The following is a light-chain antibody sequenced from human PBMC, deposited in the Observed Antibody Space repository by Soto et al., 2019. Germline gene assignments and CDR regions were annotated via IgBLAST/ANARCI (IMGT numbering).Light chain of an antibody. Sequence: DIQLTQSPSSVSASVGDTVTITCRASQGVSSWLAWYQQKPGKAPKLLIYDASKLQTGVPSRFSGSRSGTDFTLTISSLQPEDFATYYCQQGNSFPLTFGGGTKVDTK. J-gene: IGKJ4*01. V-gene: IGKV1-12*01. CDR2: DAS. CDR3: QQGNSFPLT. CDR1: QGVSSW.